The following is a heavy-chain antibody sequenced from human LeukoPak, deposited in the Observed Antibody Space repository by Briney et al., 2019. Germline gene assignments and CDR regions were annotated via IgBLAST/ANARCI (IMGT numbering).Heavy chain of an antibody. V-gene: IGHV1-8*03. J-gene: IGHJ6*03. CDR1: GYIFIDYE. CDR2: MNPKSGDT. Sequence: ASVKVSRXASGYIFIDYEINWVRQASGQGLEWMGWMNPKSGDTGYEQKFQGRVTLTRDSSISTVYMELSSLRSEDTALYYCTRGRYMDVWGKGTTVTVSS. CDR3: TRGRYMDV.